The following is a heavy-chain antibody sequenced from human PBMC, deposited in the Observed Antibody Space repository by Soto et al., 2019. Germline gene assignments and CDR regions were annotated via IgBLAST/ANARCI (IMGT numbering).Heavy chain of an antibody. CDR3: ARAYGDYVFDY. CDR1: GGSISSYY. J-gene: IGHJ4*02. Sequence: QVQLQESGPGLVKPSETLSLTCTVSGGSISSYYWSWIRQPPGQGLEWIGYIYYSGSTNYNPSLQSRVTISVDTSKNQFSLKLSSVTAADTAVYYCARAYGDYVFDYWGQGTLVTVSS. V-gene: IGHV4-59*01. CDR2: IYYSGST. D-gene: IGHD4-17*01.